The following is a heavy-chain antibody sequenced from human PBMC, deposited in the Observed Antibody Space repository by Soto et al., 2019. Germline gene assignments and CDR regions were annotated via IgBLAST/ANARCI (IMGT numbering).Heavy chain of an antibody. Sequence: PGESLKISCKGSGYSFTSYWIGWVRQMPGKGLEWMGIIYPGDSDTRYSPSFQGQVTISADKSISTAYLQWSSLKASDTAMYYCATSSIAARPLDYYYYYMDVWGKGTTVTVSS. V-gene: IGHV5-51*01. J-gene: IGHJ6*03. CDR2: IYPGDSDT. CDR3: ATSSIAARPLDYYYYYMDV. D-gene: IGHD6-6*01. CDR1: GYSFTSYW.